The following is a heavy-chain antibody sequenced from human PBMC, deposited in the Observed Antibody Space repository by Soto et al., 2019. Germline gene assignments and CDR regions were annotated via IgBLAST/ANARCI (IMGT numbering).Heavy chain of an antibody. V-gene: IGHV3-23*01. CDR2: ISGSGGST. CDR1: GFTFSSYA. D-gene: IGHD3-3*01. Sequence: GGSLRLSCAASGFTFSSYAMSWVRQAPGKGLEWVSAISGSGGSTYYADSVKGRFTISRDNSKNTLYLQMNSLRAEDTAVYYCAKAVWNAFGVVGYYFDYWGQGTLVTVSS. J-gene: IGHJ4*02. CDR3: AKAVWNAFGVVGYYFDY.